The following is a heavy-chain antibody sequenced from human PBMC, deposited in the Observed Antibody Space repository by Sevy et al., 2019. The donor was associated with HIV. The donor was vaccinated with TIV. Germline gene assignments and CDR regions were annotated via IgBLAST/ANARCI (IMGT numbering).Heavy chain of an antibody. CDR1: GYTLTQLS. Sequence: ASVKVSCKVSGYTLTQLSMHWVRQAPGKGLEWMGSFDPEDGETIYAQKFQGGVTMTEDTSTDTAYMELSSLKSEDTAVFYCAITKDYYDSSGYPFDYWGQGTLVTVSS. CDR2: FDPEDGET. J-gene: IGHJ4*02. V-gene: IGHV1-24*01. CDR3: AITKDYYDSSGYPFDY. D-gene: IGHD3-22*01.